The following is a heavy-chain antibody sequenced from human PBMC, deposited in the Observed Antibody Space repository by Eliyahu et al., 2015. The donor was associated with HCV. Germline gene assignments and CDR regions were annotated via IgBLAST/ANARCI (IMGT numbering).Heavy chain of an antibody. CDR1: GGSISSYY. V-gene: IGHV4-59*01. J-gene: IGHJ5*02. CDR3: ARVKGGSSSGKTNWFDP. Sequence: QVQLQESGPGLVKPSETLSLTCTVSGGSISSYYWSWIRQPPGKGLEWIGYIYYSGSPHYNPSLKSRVTISVDTSKNQFSLKLSSVTAADTAVYYCARVKGGSSSGKTNWFDPWGQGTLVTVSS. D-gene: IGHD6-6*01. CDR2: IYYSGSP.